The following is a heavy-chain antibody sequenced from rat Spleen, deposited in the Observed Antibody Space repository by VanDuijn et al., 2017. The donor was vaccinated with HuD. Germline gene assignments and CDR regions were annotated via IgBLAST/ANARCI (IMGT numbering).Heavy chain of an antibody. CDR2: ISNGGGST. V-gene: IGHV5-31*01. J-gene: IGHJ1*01. CDR3: ARPRLMYSTDYWYFDF. Sequence: EVQLVESGGGLVQPGRSLKLSCVASGFTFKNYWMTWVRQAPTKGLEWVASISNGGGSTHYRDSVKGRFTISRDNAKSTLYLQMDSLRSEDTATYYCARPRLMYSTDYWYFDFWGPGTMVTVSS. CDR1: GFTFKNYW. D-gene: IGHD1-6*01.